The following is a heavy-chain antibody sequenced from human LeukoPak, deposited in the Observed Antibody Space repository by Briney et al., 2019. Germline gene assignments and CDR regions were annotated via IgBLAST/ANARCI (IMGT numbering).Heavy chain of an antibody. CDR3: ARGYFYGSESYWQIKWFDP. V-gene: IGHV1-69*05. D-gene: IGHD3-10*01. CDR1: GGTFNSHV. Sequence: SVKVSCKASGGTFNSHVISWLRQAPGQGLEWMGGIIPVFGTASYAQKFQGRVTITTDESTTTAYMEMSSLTSEDTAVYYCARGYFYGSESYWQIKWFDPWGQGTLVTVSS. J-gene: IGHJ5*02. CDR2: IIPVFGTA.